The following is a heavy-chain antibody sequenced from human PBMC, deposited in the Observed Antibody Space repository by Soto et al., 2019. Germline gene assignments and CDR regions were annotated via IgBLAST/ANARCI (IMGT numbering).Heavy chain of an antibody. V-gene: IGHV4-39*01. J-gene: IGHJ5*02. CDR1: GGSIRSTTYY. Sequence: SETLSLTCTVSGGSIRSTTYYWAWIRQPPGKGLEWIGSIYYSGSTYYNPSLKSRVTISVDTSKNQFSLKLSSVTAADTAVYYCARHSFRSRDSHNWFDPWGQGTLVTVSS. CDR3: ARHSFRSRDSHNWFDP. CDR2: IYYSGST. D-gene: IGHD3-22*01.